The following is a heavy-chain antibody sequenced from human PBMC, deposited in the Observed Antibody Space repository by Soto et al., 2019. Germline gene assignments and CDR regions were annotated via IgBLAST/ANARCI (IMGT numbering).Heavy chain of an antibody. D-gene: IGHD5-18*01. CDR2: IYYIGST. Sequence: NPSETLSLTCTVSGGSISSDTYYWGWIRQPPGKGLEWIGSIYYIGSTYYNPSLKSRITISVDTSKNQFSLELSSVTAADTAVYYCARHGQDTAMVRTYYYYAMDVWGQGTTVTVSS. V-gene: IGHV4-39*01. CDR3: ARHGQDTAMVRTYYYYAMDV. J-gene: IGHJ6*02. CDR1: GGSISSDTYY.